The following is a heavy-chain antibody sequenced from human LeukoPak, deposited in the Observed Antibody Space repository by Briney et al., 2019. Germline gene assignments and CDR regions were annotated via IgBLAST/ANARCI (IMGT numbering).Heavy chain of an antibody. Sequence: SETLSLTCAVYGWSFSTYYWSWIRQPPGKGLKWIGEINHSGSTNYNPSLKSRVTISVDTSKNQFSLKLSSVTAADTAVYYCARGTYDSSGYYYVHYFDYWGQGTLVTVSS. V-gene: IGHV4-34*01. D-gene: IGHD3-22*01. CDR1: GWSFSTYY. CDR3: ARGTYDSSGYYYVHYFDY. J-gene: IGHJ4*02. CDR2: INHSGST.